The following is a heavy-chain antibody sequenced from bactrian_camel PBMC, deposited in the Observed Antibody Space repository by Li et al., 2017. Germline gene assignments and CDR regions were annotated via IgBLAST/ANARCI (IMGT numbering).Heavy chain of an antibody. Sequence: DVQLVESGGALVQPGGSLRLSCTASGFIFRDHYMSWVRQAPGKGPEWVSTISSDGSWTYYPDSVKGRFTISRDNAKNTVSLQLNSLKIEDTAVYYCVRFERWYVESYWGQGTQVTVS. CDR2: ISSDGSWT. V-gene: IGHV3S40*01. J-gene: IGHJ4*01. CDR3: VRFERWYVESY. D-gene: IGHD2*01. CDR1: GFIFRDHY.